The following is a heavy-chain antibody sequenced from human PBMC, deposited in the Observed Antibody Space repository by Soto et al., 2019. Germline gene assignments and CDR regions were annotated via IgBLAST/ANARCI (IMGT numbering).Heavy chain of an antibody. CDR3: ASQSSTREVDAFDI. V-gene: IGHV1-2*02. CDR2: INPNSGGT. CDR1: GYTFTGYY. D-gene: IGHD2-2*01. Sequence: AASVKVSCKACGYTFTGYYMQWVRQAPGEGLEGMGWINPNSGGTNYAPKFQGRVTMTRDTSNSKAYMELSRLRSEDTAVYYCASQSSTREVDAFDIWGQGTMVTVSS. J-gene: IGHJ3*02.